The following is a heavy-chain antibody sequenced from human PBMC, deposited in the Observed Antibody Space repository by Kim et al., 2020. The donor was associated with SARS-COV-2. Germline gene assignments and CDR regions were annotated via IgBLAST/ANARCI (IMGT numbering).Heavy chain of an antibody. CDR2: ISSSSSYI. D-gene: IGHD2-15*01. J-gene: IGHJ3*02. CDR3: ARDLVGYFDAFDI. Sequence: GGSLRLSCAASGFTFSSYSMNWVRQAPGKGLEWVSSISSSSSYIYYADSVKGRFTISRDNAKNSLYLQMNSLRAEDTAVYYCARDLVGYFDAFDIWGQGTMVTVSS. CDR1: GFTFSSYS. V-gene: IGHV3-21*01.